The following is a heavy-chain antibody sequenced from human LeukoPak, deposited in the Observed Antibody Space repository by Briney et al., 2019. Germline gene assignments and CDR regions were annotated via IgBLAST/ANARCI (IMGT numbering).Heavy chain of an antibody. V-gene: IGHV4-59*12. J-gene: IGHJ4*02. Sequence: SETLSLTCTVSGGSISSYYWSWIRQPPGKGLEWIGYIYYSGSTNYNPSLKSRVTISVDTSKNQFSLKLSSVTAADTAVYYCAREGYGDSPLIFDYWGQGTLVTVSS. D-gene: IGHD4-17*01. CDR1: GGSISSYY. CDR2: IYYSGST. CDR3: AREGYGDSPLIFDY.